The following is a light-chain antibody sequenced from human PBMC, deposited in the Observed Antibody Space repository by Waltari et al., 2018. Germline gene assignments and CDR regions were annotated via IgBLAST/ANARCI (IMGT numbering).Light chain of an antibody. CDR3: AAWDDSLNGWV. Sequence: QSVLTQPPSASGTPGQRVTISCSGSSSNIGSNTVNWYQQLPGTAPKLLIYSNKQRPSGVPDRFSGSKSGTSASLAISGIQSEDEADYYCAAWDDSLNGWVFGRGTKLTVL. V-gene: IGLV1-44*01. CDR2: SNK. CDR1: SSNIGSNT. J-gene: IGLJ3*02.